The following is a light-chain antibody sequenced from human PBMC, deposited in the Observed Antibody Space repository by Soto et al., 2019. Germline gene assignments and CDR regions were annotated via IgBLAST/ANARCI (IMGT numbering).Light chain of an antibody. CDR2: QDN. CDR3: QAWDSSTARGV. J-gene: IGLJ3*02. Sequence: SYELTQPPSVSVSPGQTASISCSGDKLGDKYACWYQQKPGQSPVLVIYQDNKRPSGIPERFSGSNSGNTATLTISGTQAMDEGDFYCQAWDSSTARGVFGGGTKVTVL. V-gene: IGLV3-1*01. CDR1: KLGDKY.